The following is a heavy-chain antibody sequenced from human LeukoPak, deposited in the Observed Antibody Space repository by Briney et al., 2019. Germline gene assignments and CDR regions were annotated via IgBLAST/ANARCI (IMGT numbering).Heavy chain of an antibody. Sequence: PSETLSLTCTVSGGSISSGSYYWSWVRQPAGKGLELIGRIYTSGSTNYNPSLKSRVTISVDTSKNQFSLKLSSVTAADTAVYYCATSSGYSNWFDPWGQGTLVTVSS. CDR2: IYTSGST. J-gene: IGHJ5*02. V-gene: IGHV4-61*02. CDR1: GGSISSGSYY. D-gene: IGHD6-13*01. CDR3: ATSSGYSNWFDP.